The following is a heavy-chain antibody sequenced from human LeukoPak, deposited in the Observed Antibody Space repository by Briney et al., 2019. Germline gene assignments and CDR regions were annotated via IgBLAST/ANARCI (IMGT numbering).Heavy chain of an antibody. D-gene: IGHD3-22*01. CDR2: ISNSGGRT. Sequence: GGSLRLSCAVAGITLSNYGMSWVRQAPGGGLEWVAGISNSGGRTNYADSMTGRFTISRDNPKNTLYLQMNSLRAEDTGVYFCAKRGVVIRVILVGFHKEAYYFDSWGQGAQVTVSS. J-gene: IGHJ4*02. V-gene: IGHV3-23*01. CDR3: AKRGVVIRVILVGFHKEAYYFDS. CDR1: GITLSNYG.